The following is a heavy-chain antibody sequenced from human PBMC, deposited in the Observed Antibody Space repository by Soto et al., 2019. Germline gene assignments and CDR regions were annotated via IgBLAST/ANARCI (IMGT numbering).Heavy chain of an antibody. Sequence: QMQLVQSGPEVKKPGTSVKVSCKASGFTFTSSAMQWVRQARGQRLEWIGWIVVGSGNTNYAQKFQERVTITRDMSTSTAYMELSSLRSEVTAVYYCAATNYYDSSGYYTQPPYWGQGTLVTVSS. CDR2: IVVGSGNT. CDR1: GFTFTSSA. V-gene: IGHV1-58*02. J-gene: IGHJ4*02. D-gene: IGHD3-22*01. CDR3: AATNYYDSSGYYTQPPY.